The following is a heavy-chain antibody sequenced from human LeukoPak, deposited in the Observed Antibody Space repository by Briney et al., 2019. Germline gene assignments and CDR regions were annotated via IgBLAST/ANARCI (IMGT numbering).Heavy chain of an antibody. CDR2: ISVAGTTT. Sequence: GGSLRLSCAASGFTFSSYAMSWVRQAPGKGLEWVSSISVAGTTTYYADSVKGRFTVSRDNSKNTLFLQMNSLRAEDTAVYYCAKAPLAYCSSSRTCYYYMDVWGKGTTVTVSS. J-gene: IGHJ6*03. V-gene: IGHV3-23*01. CDR3: AKAPLAYCSSSRTCYYYMDV. CDR1: GFTFSSYA. D-gene: IGHD2-2*01.